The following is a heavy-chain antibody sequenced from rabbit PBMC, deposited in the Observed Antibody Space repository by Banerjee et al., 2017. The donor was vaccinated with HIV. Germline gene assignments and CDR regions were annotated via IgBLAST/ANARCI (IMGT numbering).Heavy chain of an antibody. V-gene: IGHV1S40*01. J-gene: IGHJ3*01. CDR1: GFSFSSSYW. Sequence: QSLEESGGDLVKPGASLTLTCTASGFSFSSSYWICWVRQAPGKGLELIACIYTTTGTTYYASWAKGRFTISKTSSTTVTLQMTSLTAADTATYFCAGYGGTTYYKLWGQGTLVTVS. CDR3: AGYGGTTYYKL. CDR2: IYTTTGTT. D-gene: IGHD8-1*01.